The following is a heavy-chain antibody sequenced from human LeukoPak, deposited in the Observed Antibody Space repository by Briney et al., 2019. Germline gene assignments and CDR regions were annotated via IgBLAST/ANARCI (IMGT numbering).Heavy chain of an antibody. Sequence: SETLSLTCTVSGGSISSYYWSWIRQPPVKGLEWIGYIYYSGSTNYNPSLKSRVTISVDTSKNQFSLKLSSVTAADTAVYYCARQGRQIPFGGVVAIAPFDIWGQGTMVTVSS. CDR2: IYYSGST. D-gene: IGHD3-16*02. V-gene: IGHV4-59*08. CDR1: GGSISSYY. J-gene: IGHJ3*02. CDR3: ARQGRQIPFGGVVAIAPFDI.